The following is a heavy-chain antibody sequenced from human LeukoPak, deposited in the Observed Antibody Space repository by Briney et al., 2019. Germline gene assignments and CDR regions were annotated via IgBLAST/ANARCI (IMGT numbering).Heavy chain of an antibody. J-gene: IGHJ5*02. D-gene: IGHD2-15*01. CDR3: ARVSCSGGACPFGSWFDP. CDR1: GGSISSSSYY. CDR2: VYYSGDT. Sequence: SETLSLTCTVSGGSISSSSYYWGWIRQPPGKGLEWIASVYYSGDTYYNPSLESQVTISVDTSKNQFSLKLNSVTAADTAVYYCARVSCSGGACPFGSWFDPWGQGTLVTVSS. V-gene: IGHV4-39*01.